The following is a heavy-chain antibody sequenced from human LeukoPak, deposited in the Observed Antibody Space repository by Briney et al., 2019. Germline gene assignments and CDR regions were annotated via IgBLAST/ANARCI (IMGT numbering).Heavy chain of an antibody. Sequence: GGTLRLSCAASGFTFSSYAMSWIRQAPGKGLEWVSAISGSGGSTYYAYSVKRRFTISRDSSKKTLHLQMNSLRAEDTAVYYCAKDRIAVAGIEAFDMWGQGTMVTVSS. CDR3: AKDRIAVAGIEAFDM. D-gene: IGHD6-19*01. CDR2: ISGSGGST. V-gene: IGHV3-23*01. J-gene: IGHJ3*02. CDR1: GFTFSSYA.